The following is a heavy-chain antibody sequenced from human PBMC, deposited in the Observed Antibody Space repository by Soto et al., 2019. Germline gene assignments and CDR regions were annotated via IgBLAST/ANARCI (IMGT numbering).Heavy chain of an antibody. CDR1: GYTFANYW. CDR3: AASIFYYGMDV. CDR2: IYPGDSDT. J-gene: IGHJ6*02. V-gene: IGHV5-51*01. Sequence: GESLKISCQGSGYTFANYWIGWVRQMPGKGLEWMGIIYPGDSDTKYNPSFQGQVTISADKSITTTYLQWSSLKASDTAIYYCAASIFYYGMDVWGQGTTVTVSS.